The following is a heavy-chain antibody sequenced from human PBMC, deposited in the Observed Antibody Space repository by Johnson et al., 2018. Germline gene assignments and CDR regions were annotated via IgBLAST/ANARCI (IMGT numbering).Heavy chain of an antibody. CDR1: GGTFSNYA. V-gene: IGHV1-69*01. CDR2: IIPIFGTA. Sequence: QVQLVQSGAEVKKPGSSVKVSCKASGGTFSNYAISWVRQAPGHGLEWMGGIIPIFGTANYAQKFQGRVTITADESTSTAYMELGSLRSEDTADYYRARARYDTSGYSIQHWGQGTLVTVSS. J-gene: IGHJ1*01. D-gene: IGHD3-22*01. CDR3: ARARYDTSGYSIQH.